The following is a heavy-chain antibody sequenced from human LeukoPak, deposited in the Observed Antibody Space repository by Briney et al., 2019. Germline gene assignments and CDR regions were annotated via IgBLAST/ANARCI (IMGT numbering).Heavy chain of an antibody. J-gene: IGHJ4*02. D-gene: IGHD3-10*01. V-gene: IGHV3-21*01. CDR1: GFTFSSYS. CDR3: ARGPGGGDFDY. Sequence: GGSLRLSCAASGFTFSSYSMNWVRQAPGKGLEWVSSISSSSSYIYYADSVKGRFTISRDNAKNSLYLQMNSLRAEDTAVYYCARGPGGGDFDYWGQGTLVTVSS. CDR2: ISSSSSYI.